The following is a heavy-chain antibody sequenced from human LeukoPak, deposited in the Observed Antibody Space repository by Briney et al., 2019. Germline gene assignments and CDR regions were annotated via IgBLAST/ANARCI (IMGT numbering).Heavy chain of an antibody. D-gene: IGHD3-9*01. V-gene: IGHV1-8*01. J-gene: IGHJ5*02. CDR3: ARVDDILTGYFWFDP. Sequence: ASVKVSCKASGYTFTSYDTNWVRQATGQGLEWMGWMNPNSGNTGYAQKFQGRVTMTRNTSISTAYMELSSLRSEDTAVYYCARVDDILTGYFWFDPWGQGTLVTVSS. CDR2: MNPNSGNT. CDR1: GYTFTSYD.